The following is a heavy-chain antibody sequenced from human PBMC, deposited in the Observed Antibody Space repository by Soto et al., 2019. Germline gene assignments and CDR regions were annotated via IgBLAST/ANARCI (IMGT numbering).Heavy chain of an antibody. Sequence: QVQLLQSGAEVKKPGASVKVSCKASGYTFTSYGITWVRQAPRQGLEGMGWNSAYNRNTNYAQKLQGRVTMTTDTSTSPAYMELRSLRSDDTAVYSCARAGPMDRAFDIWGQGTMVTVSS. CDR3: ARAGPMDRAFDI. D-gene: IGHD3-10*01. CDR1: GYTFTSYG. V-gene: IGHV1-18*01. CDR2: NSAYNRNT. J-gene: IGHJ3*02.